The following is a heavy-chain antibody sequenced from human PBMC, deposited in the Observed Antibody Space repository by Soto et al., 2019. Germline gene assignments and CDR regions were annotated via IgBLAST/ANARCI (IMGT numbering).Heavy chain of an antibody. Sequence: QLQLQESGSGLVKPSQTLSLTCAVSGGSISSGGYSWSWIRQPPGKGLEWIGYIYHSGSTYYNPSLKSRVTISVDRSKNQFSLKVSSVTAADTAVYYGARGGGLRLGELAVDYWGQGTLVTVSS. D-gene: IGHD3-16*01. V-gene: IGHV4-30-2*01. J-gene: IGHJ4*02. CDR1: GGSISSGGYS. CDR2: IYHSGST. CDR3: ARGGGLRLGELAVDY.